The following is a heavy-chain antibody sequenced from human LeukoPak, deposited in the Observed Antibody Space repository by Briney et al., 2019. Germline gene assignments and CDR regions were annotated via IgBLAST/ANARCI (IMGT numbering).Heavy chain of an antibody. CDR2: VSGSGGST. CDR3: AKTLRESSGREYFDL. V-gene: IGHV3-23*01. J-gene: IGHJ2*01. CDR1: ALTFSSYA. Sequence: PGGSLRLYCAASALTFSSYAMSWLRRARGKGLEWVSAVSGSGGSTYYADSVKGRLTISRDNSKNTLYLQMNSLRAEDTAEYYCAKTLRESSGREYFDLWGRGTLVTVSS. D-gene: IGHD6-19*01.